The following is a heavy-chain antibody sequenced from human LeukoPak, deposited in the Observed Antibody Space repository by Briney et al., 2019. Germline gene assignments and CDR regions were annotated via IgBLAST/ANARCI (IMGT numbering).Heavy chain of an antibody. Sequence: ASVKVSCKASGYTFTGYYMHWVRQAPGQGLEWMGRINPNSGGTNYAQKFQGRVTMTRDTSISTAYMELSRLRSDDTAVYYRARYGSGSYSFNYWGQGTLVTVSS. J-gene: IGHJ4*02. D-gene: IGHD3-10*01. CDR1: GYTFTGYY. CDR2: INPNSGGT. V-gene: IGHV1-2*06. CDR3: ARYGSGSYSFNY.